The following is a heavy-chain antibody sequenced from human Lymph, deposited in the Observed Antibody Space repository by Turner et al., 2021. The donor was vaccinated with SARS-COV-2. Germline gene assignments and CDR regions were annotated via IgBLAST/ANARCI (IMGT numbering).Heavy chain of an antibody. CDR3: ARNDRVVVQSFDY. Sequence: QLQVRESGPGQVRPSETRSLNSTVSGDSISSSSYYWGWIRQPPGKGLECIGNIYDSRSTYYNPSLKSRVTIAVDTAKNQFSLKLSSVTAADTAVYYCARNDRVVVQSFDYWGQGTLVIVSS. CDR1: GDSISSSSYY. CDR2: IYDSRST. D-gene: IGHD3-22*01. V-gene: IGHV4-39*01. J-gene: IGHJ4*02.